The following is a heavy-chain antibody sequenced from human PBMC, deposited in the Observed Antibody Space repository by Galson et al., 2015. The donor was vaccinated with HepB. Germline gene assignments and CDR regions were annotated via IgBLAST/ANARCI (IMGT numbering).Heavy chain of an antibody. CDR3: AKVGLLVQHDGSGSYYNLNDAFDI. Sequence: SLRLSCAASGFTFSSYAMSWVRQAPGKGLEWVSAISGSGGSTYYADSVKGRFTISRDNSKNTLYLQMNSLRAEDTAVYYCAKVGLLVQHDGSGSYYNLNDAFDIWGQGTMVTVSS. CDR1: GFTFSSYA. J-gene: IGHJ3*02. CDR2: ISGSGGST. D-gene: IGHD3-10*01. V-gene: IGHV3-23*01.